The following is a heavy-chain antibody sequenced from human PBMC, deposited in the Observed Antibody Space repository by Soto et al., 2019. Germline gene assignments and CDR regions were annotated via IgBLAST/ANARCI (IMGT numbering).Heavy chain of an antibody. CDR3: ARDQGVVVTADNWFDP. J-gene: IGHJ5*02. D-gene: IGHD2-21*02. CDR1: GGSITDCS. CDR2: IFSSGST. V-gene: IGHV4-4*07. Sequence: SESLSLTCTVSGGSITDCSWVWIRQPAGKGLEWIGRIFSSGSTNYNPSLKGRITMSLDTSKNQFSLKLNPATATDTAVYFCARDQGVVVTADNWFDPWGQGILVTVSS.